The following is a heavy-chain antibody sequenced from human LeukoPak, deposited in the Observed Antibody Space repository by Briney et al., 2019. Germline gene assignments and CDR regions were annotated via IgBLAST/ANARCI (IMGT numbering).Heavy chain of an antibody. CDR1: GFTFSSYA. Sequence: PGGSLRLSCAASGFTFSSYAMSWVRQAPGKGLEWVANIKQDGREKNYVDSVKGRFTISRDNAKSSLYLQMNSLRAEDTAVYFCAATASDYWGQGTLVTVSS. V-gene: IGHV3-7*03. CDR3: AATASDY. J-gene: IGHJ4*02. CDR2: IKQDGREK.